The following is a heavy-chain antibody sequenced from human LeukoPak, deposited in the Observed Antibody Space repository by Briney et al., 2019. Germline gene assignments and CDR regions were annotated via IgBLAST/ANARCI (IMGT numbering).Heavy chain of an antibody. CDR2: IDYSGYT. Sequence: SETLSLTCNISEGSISHDYWVWVRQPPRKGLEWIAYIDYSGYTDYNPSVKSRVTMSIDTSKGQFTLHLRSVSAADTAIYYCTTCAPNRYWFAHWGQGIQVTVSS. D-gene: IGHD2-2*01. J-gene: IGHJ5*02. CDR1: EGSISHDY. V-gene: IGHV4-59*08. CDR3: TTCAPNRYWFAH.